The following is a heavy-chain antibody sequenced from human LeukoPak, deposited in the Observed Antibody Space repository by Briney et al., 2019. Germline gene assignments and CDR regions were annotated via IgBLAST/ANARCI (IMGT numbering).Heavy chain of an antibody. J-gene: IGHJ4*02. CDR2: ISGSGST. V-gene: IGHV4-31*03. CDR3: ARVPIIRGVIED. Sequence: PSETLSLTCTVSGGSISTGGYYWSWIRQHPEKGLEWIGYISGSGSTYYNPSLRSRVTISADTSKNQFSLKLTSVTAADTAVFYCARVPIIRGVIEDWGQGTLVSVSS. CDR1: GGSISTGGYY. D-gene: IGHD3-10*01.